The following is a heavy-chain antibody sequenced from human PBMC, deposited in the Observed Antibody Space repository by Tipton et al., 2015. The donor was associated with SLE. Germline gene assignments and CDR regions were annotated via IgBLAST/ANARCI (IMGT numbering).Heavy chain of an antibody. V-gene: IGHV1-8*01. CDR2: MNPESGNT. J-gene: IGHJ3*02. CDR1: GYTFTNYD. Sequence: QVQLVQSGAEVKKPGASVKVSCKASGYTFTNYDIIWVRQAAGQGLEWMGWMNPESGNTDFAQKFQGRVTMTTNTSITTAYMELSRLRSEDTAVYYCARGRAFDIWGQGTMVTVSS. CDR3: ARGRAFDI.